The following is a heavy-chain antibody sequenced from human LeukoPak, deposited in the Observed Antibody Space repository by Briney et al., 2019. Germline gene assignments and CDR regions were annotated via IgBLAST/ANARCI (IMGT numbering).Heavy chain of an antibody. J-gene: IGHJ4*02. V-gene: IGHV4-34*01. CDR2: INHSGST. D-gene: IGHD3-3*01. CDR3: ARGYPYDFWSGYYYYFDY. Sequence: SETLSLTCAVYGGSFSGYYWSWIRQPPGKGLEWIGEINHSGSTNYNPSLKSRVTISVDTSKNQFSLKLSSVTAADTAVYYCARGYPYDFWSGYYYYFDYWGQGTLVTVSS. CDR1: GGSFSGYY.